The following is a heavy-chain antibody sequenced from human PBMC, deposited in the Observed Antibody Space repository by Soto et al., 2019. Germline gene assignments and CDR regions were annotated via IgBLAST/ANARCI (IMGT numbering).Heavy chain of an antibody. J-gene: IGHJ5*02. CDR2: ISGTDSRT. D-gene: IGHD4-4*01. Sequence: EVQILESGGSLVQPGGSLRLSCTASGFTFSSAAMNWVRQAPGKGLAWVSIISGTDSRTYYVDSVKGRFTISRDNSRNTLDLDMISLRAEDTAVYYCARALDIHYKNCFDPWGHGTLVTVSS. CDR3: ARALDIHYKNCFDP. V-gene: IGHV3-23*01. CDR1: GFTFSSAA.